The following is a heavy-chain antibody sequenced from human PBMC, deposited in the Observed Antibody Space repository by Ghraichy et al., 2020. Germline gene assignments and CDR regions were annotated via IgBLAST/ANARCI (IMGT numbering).Heavy chain of an antibody. CDR1: GDSVTSTRNH. CDR2: IYYSGET. J-gene: IGHJ6*02. CDR3: ARRQYELSNFYYYYGMDV. V-gene: IGHV4-39*01. Sequence: ESLNISCIVSGDSVTSTRNHWAWVRQPPGKGLEWIGSIYYSGETYYNPSLKSRVTIYVDTSKNQFSLRLTSMTATDTAIYYCARRQYELSNFYYYYGMDVWGRGTTVIVSS. D-gene: IGHD2-2*01.